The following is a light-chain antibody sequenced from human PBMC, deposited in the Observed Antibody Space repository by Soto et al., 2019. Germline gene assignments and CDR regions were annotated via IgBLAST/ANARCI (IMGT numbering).Light chain of an antibody. CDR2: DVS. V-gene: IGLV2-14*01. J-gene: IGLJ2*01. CDR3: SSFTRSSTL. CDR1: SSDVGGYNY. Sequence: QSALTQPASVSGSPGQSITISCTGTSSDVGGYNYVSWYQQHPGKAPKLMIYDVSNRPSGVSNRFSGSKSGNTASLTISGLPAEDEADYSCSSFTRSSTLFGGGTKLTVL.